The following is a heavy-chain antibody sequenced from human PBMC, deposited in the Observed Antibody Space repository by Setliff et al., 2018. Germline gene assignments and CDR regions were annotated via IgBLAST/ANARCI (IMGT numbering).Heavy chain of an antibody. D-gene: IGHD3-22*01. J-gene: IGHJ5*02. CDR2: ISPYSGET. CDR1: GFNFITYG. Sequence: ASVKVSCKTSGFNFITYGFSWVRQAHGQGLEWMGWISPYSGETNNAQKFQDRLSVTADTSSKTIYMELRSLTSDDTAVYYCARDPFRNYDTAPVWFDPWGQGTLVTAPQ. V-gene: IGHV1-18*01. CDR3: ARDPFRNYDTAPVWFDP.